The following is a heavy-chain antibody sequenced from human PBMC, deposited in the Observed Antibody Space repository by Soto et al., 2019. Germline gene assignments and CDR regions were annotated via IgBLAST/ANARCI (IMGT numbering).Heavy chain of an antibody. CDR1: GGSISSYY. D-gene: IGHD1-1*01. Sequence: SETLSLTCTVSGGSISSYYWSWIRQPPGKGLEWIGYIYYSGSTNYNPSLKSRVTISVDTSKNQFSLKLSSVTAADTAVYYCSSHLLPANWRGGYFDYWGQGPLVTVSS. V-gene: IGHV4-59*08. CDR3: SSHLLPANWRGGYFDY. J-gene: IGHJ4*02. CDR2: IYYSGST.